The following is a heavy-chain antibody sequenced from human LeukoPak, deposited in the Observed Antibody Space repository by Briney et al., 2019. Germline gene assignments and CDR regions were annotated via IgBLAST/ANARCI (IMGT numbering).Heavy chain of an antibody. D-gene: IGHD5-18*01. Sequence: PGGSLRLSCAASGFTFTDYWMHWVRQAPGKGLVWVLRINTDGTSTKYAESVKGRITISRDNARNTVYLQLNSLRAEDTAVYYCARARYSYTGIIDYWGREPWSPSPQ. V-gene: IGHV3-74*01. CDR1: GFTFTDYW. J-gene: IGHJ4*02. CDR2: INTDGTST. CDR3: ARARYSYTGIIDY.